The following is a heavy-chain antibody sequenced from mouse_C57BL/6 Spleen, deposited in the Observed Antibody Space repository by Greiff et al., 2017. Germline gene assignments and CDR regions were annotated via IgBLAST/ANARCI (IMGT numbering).Heavy chain of an antibody. CDR2: ISSGSSTI. Sequence: EVHLVESGGGLVKPGGSLKLSCAASGFTFSDYGMHWVRQAPEKGLEWVAYISSGSSTIYYADTVKGRFTISRDNAKNTLFLQMTSLRSEDTAMYYCASLYDYDGDYWGQGTTLTVSS. D-gene: IGHD2-4*01. V-gene: IGHV5-17*01. CDR1: GFTFSDYG. CDR3: ASLYDYDGDY. J-gene: IGHJ2*01.